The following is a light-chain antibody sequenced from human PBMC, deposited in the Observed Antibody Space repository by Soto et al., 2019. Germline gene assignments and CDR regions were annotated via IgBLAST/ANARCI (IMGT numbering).Light chain of an antibody. CDR2: DAS. Sequence: EIVLTQSPATLSLSPGERATLSCRASQSVSSYFAWYQQKPGQAPRLLIFDASNRATGIPARFSGSGPGTDFTRIISSLEPEDFAVYYCQQRSNGPLIVGPGTKVDI. J-gene: IGKJ3*01. CDR3: QQRSNGPLI. V-gene: IGKV3-11*01. CDR1: QSVSSY.